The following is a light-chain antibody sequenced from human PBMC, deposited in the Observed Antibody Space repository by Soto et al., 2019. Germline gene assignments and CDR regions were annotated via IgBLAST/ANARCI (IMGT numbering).Light chain of an antibody. CDR1: QSLLDSNGNSR. CDR3: MQALQTPLT. J-gene: IGKJ5*01. Sequence: DIVMTQSPLSLPVTPGEPASISCRSSQSLLDSNGNSRFEWYLQKPGQSPQLLIYLGSNRASGVPDRFSGSGSGTDFTLKISRVEAEDVGVYYCMQALQTPLTFGQGTRLEIK. CDR2: LGS. V-gene: IGKV2-28*01.